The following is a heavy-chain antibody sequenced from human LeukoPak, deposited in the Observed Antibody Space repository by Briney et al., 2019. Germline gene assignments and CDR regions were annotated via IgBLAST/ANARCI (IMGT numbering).Heavy chain of an antibody. Sequence: SETLSLTCAVYGGSFSGYYWIWIRQPPGKGLEWIGEINHSGSTNYNPSLKSRVTISVDTSKNQFSLKLSSVTAADTAVYYCARLYPYGSGSYYSGYYYYYMDVWGKGTTVTISS. CDR1: GGSFSGYY. J-gene: IGHJ6*03. V-gene: IGHV4-34*01. CDR2: INHSGST. CDR3: ARLYPYGSGSYYSGYYYYYMDV. D-gene: IGHD3-10*01.